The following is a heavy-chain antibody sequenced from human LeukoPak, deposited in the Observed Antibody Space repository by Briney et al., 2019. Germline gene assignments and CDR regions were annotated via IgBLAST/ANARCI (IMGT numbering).Heavy chain of an antibody. D-gene: IGHD2-15*01. CDR2: IYYSGST. CDR1: GGSISSGGYY. CDR3: ARVPTIAVWSNWFDP. V-gene: IGHV4-31*03. Sequence: SETLSLTCTVSGGSISSGGYYWRWIRQHPGKGLEWIGYIYYSGSTYYNPSLKSRVTISVDTSKNQFSLKLSSVTAADTAVYYCARVPTIAVWSNWFDPWGQGTLVTVSS. J-gene: IGHJ5*02.